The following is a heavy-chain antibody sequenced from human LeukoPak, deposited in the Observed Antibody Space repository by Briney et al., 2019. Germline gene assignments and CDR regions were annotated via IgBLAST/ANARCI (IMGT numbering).Heavy chain of an antibody. CDR3: AREDGSGFDY. J-gene: IGHJ4*02. CDR1: GGSISSYY. V-gene: IGHV4-59*01. Sequence: SETLSLTGTVSGGSISSYYWSWIRQPPGKGLKWIWFIYYSGSTNYNPSLKSRLTISVDTSKNQFSLKLSSVTAADTAVYYCAREDGSGFDYWGQGTLVTVSS. D-gene: IGHD6-25*01. CDR2: IYYSGST.